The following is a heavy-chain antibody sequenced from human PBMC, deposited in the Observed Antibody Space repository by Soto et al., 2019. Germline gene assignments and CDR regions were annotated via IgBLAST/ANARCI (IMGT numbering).Heavy chain of an antibody. CDR2: FDPEDGEA. J-gene: IGHJ5*02. CDR3: AIAYSGNYYGCRDP. V-gene: IGHV1-24*01. D-gene: IGHD1-26*01. Sequence: QVQLVQSGAEVKKPGAAVKVSCKVSGDTLTELSIHWVRQPPGKGLEYMGGFDPEDGEAMYAQNCQGRDTMTEDTSTDTSDMELRSLTSVDTAVYYCAIAYSGNYYGCRDPWGQGTLVTVSA. CDR1: GDTLTELS.